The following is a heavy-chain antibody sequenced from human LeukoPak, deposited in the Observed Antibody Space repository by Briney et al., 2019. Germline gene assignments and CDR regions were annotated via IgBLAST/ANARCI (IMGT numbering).Heavy chain of an antibody. CDR3: AKVYSWNNVFDP. V-gene: IGHV4-4*07. Sequence: PSETLSLTCTVSGGSISGYYWTWIRQPAGKGLEWVARIYTDGSTDYNPSHKSRVTMSIDTSKSQFSLKLSSVTAADTAVYYCAKVYSWNNVFDPWGQGTLVTVSS. CDR1: GGSISGYY. CDR2: IYTDGST. D-gene: IGHD1/OR15-1a*01. J-gene: IGHJ5*02.